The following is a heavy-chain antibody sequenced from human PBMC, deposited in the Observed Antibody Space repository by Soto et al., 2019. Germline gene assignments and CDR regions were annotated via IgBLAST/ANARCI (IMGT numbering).Heavy chain of an antibody. CDR3: ARPYDDDAFDI. J-gene: IGHJ3*02. CDR1: GGSISSYY. V-gene: IGHV4-59*08. Sequence: SETLSLTCTVSGGSISSYYWSWIRQPPGKGLEWIGYIYYSGSTHYNPSLKSRVTISVDTSKNQFSLKLSSVTAADTAVYYCARPYDDDAFDIWGQGTMVTVSS. CDR2: IYYSGST. D-gene: IGHD3-22*01.